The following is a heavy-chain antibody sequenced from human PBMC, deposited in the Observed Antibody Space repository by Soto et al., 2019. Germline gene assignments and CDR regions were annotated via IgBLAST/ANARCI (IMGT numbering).Heavy chain of an antibody. CDR1: GFTFSSFW. J-gene: IGHJ4*02. CDR2: INTDGSST. Sequence: PGGSLRLSCAASGFTFSSFWMHWVRQVPGKGLVWVSRINTDGSSTSYADSVKGRFTISRDNAENTLYLQMNSLRAEDTAVYFCVRGHPISRGVDYRGQGTLVTVSS. V-gene: IGHV3-74*01. CDR3: VRGHPISRGVDY. D-gene: IGHD6-19*01.